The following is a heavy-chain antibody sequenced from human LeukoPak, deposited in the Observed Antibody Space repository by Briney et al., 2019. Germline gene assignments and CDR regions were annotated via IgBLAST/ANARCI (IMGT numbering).Heavy chain of an antibody. J-gene: IGHJ5*02. CDR3: ARDVVPAAIVNWFDP. Sequence: GGSAKVSCKASGGTFSSYAISWVRQAPGQGLEWMGGIIPIFGTANYAQKFQGRVTITADESTSTAYMELSSLRSEDTAVYYCARDVVPAAIVNWFDPWGQGTLVTVSS. CDR1: GGTFSSYA. D-gene: IGHD2-2*01. V-gene: IGHV1-69*13. CDR2: IIPIFGTA.